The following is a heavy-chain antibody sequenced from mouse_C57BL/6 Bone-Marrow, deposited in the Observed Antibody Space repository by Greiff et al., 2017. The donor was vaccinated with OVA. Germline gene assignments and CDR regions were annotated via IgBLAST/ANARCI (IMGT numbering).Heavy chain of an antibody. CDR1: GFSLTSYG. CDR2: IWRGGST. D-gene: IGHD1-1*01. CDR3: ATSYYYGSSSYYFDY. Sequence: VKLVESGPGLVQPSQSLSITCTVSGFSLTSYGVHWVRQSPGKGLEWLGVIWRGGSTDYNAAFMSRLSITKDNSKSQVFFKMNSLQADDTAIYYCATSYYYGSSSYYFDYWGQGTTLTVSS. J-gene: IGHJ2*01. V-gene: IGHV2-5*01.